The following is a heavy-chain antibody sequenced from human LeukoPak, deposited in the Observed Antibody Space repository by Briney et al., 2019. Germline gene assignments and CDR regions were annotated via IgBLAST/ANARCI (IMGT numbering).Heavy chain of an antibody. V-gene: IGHV3-21*01. CDR3: ARERYYDVWSSSNAFDI. CDR2: ISSSSSYI. J-gene: IGHJ3*02. D-gene: IGHD3-3*01. CDR1: GFTVSSYS. Sequence: GGSLRLSCAASGFTVSSYSMNWVRQAPGKGLEWVSSISSSSSYIYYADSVKGRFTIARDNAKNSLYLQMNSLRAEDTAVYYCARERYYDVWSSSNAFDIWGQGTMVTVSS.